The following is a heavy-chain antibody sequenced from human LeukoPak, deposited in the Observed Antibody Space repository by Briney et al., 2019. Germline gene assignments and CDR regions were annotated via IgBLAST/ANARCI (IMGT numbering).Heavy chain of an antibody. CDR3: AKVWSEGDFDY. D-gene: IGHD3-16*01. J-gene: IGHJ4*02. CDR1: GFTFSSYA. Sequence: QSGGSLRLSCAASGFTFSSYAMSWVRQAPGKGLEWVSVISGSGGSTYYADSVMGRFTISRDNSKNTLYLQMNSLRAEDTVVYYCAKVWSEGDFDYWGQGTLVTVSS. CDR2: ISGSGGST. V-gene: IGHV3-23*01.